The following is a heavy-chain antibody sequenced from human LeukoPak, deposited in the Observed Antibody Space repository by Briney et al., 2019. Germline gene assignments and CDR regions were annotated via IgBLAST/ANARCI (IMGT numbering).Heavy chain of an antibody. V-gene: IGHV3-21*01. CDR1: GFTFSSYS. J-gene: IGHJ3*02. D-gene: IGHD1-26*01. Sequence: GGPLRLSCAASGFTFSSYSMNWVRQAPGKGLEWVSSISSSSSYIYYADSVKGRFTIPRDNAKNSLYLQMNSLRAEDTAVYYCARDGTVAGHNDAFDIWGQGTMVTVSS. CDR2: ISSSSSYI. CDR3: ARDGTVAGHNDAFDI.